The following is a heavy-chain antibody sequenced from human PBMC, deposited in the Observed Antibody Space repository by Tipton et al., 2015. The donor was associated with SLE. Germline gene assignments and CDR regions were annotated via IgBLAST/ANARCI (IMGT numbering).Heavy chain of an antibody. V-gene: IGHV4-39*07. D-gene: IGHD1-7*01. Sequence: TLSLTCTVSGDSISSSSYYWGWIRQPPGKGLEWIGSIYYSGGTYYNPSLKSRVTISVDTSKNQFSLKLTSVTAADTAVYYCARRGTGTTNFDYWGRGTLVTVSS. CDR2: IYYSGGT. CDR3: ARRGTGTTNFDY. CDR1: GDSISSSSYY. J-gene: IGHJ4*02.